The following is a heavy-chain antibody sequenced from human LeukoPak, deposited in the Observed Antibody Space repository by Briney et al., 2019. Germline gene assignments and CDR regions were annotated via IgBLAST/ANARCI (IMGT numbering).Heavy chain of an antibody. CDR1: GFTFSSYA. CDR2: ISYDGSNK. D-gene: IGHD3-9*01. CDR3: ARGRPYYDILTGYYSGDYFDY. Sequence: GGSLRLSCAASGFTFSSYAMHWVRQAPGKGLEWVAVISYDGSNKYYADSVKGRFTISRDNSKNTLYLQMNSLRAEDTAVYYCARGRPYYDILTGYYSGDYFDYWGQGTLVTVSS. J-gene: IGHJ4*02. V-gene: IGHV3-30*04.